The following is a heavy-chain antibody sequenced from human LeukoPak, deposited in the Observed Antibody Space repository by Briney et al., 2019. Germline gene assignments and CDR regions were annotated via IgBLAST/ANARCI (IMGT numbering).Heavy chain of an antibody. J-gene: IGHJ4*02. CDR3: ARDWLVAAAGLDY. V-gene: IGHV1-69*05. D-gene: IGHD6-13*01. CDR2: IIPIFGIA. Sequence: SVKVSCKASGGTFSSYAISWVRQAPGQGLEWMGRIIPIFGIANYAQKFQGRVTITTDESTSTAYMELSSLRSEDTAVYYCARDWLVAAAGLDYWGQGTLVTVSS. CDR1: GGTFSSYA.